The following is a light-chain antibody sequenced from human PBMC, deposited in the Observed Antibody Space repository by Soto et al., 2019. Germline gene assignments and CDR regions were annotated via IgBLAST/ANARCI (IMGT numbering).Light chain of an antibody. Sequence: DIQMTQSPSTLSASVGDRVTITCRASQSISSWLAWYQQKPGKAPKLLMYKASSLESGVPSRFSGSGSGTVFTLTISRLQPDDVATYYCQQYNSYWTFGQGTKVEIK. J-gene: IGKJ1*01. CDR3: QQYNSYWT. CDR1: QSISSW. V-gene: IGKV1-5*03. CDR2: KAS.